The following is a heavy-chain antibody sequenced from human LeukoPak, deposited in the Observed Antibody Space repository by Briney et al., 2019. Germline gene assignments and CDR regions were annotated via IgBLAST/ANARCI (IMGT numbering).Heavy chain of an antibody. D-gene: IGHD3-22*01. J-gene: IGHJ4*02. CDR1: GFTFSSYA. CDR3: AKGSYYDSSGSFYFDY. Sequence: AEGSLRLSCAASGFTFSSYAMSWVRQAPGKGLEWVSGISGSGDNTYYADSVKGRFTISRDNSKNTLYVQVNSLGTEDTAAYYCAKGSYYDSSGSFYFDYWDQGTLVTVSS. V-gene: IGHV3-23*01. CDR2: ISGSGDNT.